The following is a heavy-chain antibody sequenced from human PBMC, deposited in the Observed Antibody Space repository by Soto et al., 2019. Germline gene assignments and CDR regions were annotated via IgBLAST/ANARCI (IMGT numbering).Heavy chain of an antibody. J-gene: IGHJ5*02. Sequence: KASETLSLTCTVSGGSISSYYWSWIRQPAGKGLEWIGRIYTSGSTNYNPSLKSRVTMSVDTSKNQFSLKLSSVTAADTAVYYCAGGEQQLEYNWFDPWGQGTLVTVS. CDR1: GGSISSYY. CDR2: IYTSGST. V-gene: IGHV4-4*07. D-gene: IGHD6-13*01. CDR3: AGGEQQLEYNWFDP.